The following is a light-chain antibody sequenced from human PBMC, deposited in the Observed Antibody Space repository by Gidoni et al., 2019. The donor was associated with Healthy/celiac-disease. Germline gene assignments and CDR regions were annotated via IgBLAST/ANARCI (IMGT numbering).Light chain of an antibody. J-gene: IGKJ4*01. CDR2: KAS. CDR3: QQYNSYSGLT. CDR1: QSISSW. V-gene: IGKV1-5*03. Sequence: DSQMTQSPSTLSASLGDRVTITCRASQSISSWLAWYQQKPGKAPKLLIYKASSLESGVPSRFSGSGSGTEFTLTISSLQPDDFATYYCQQYNSYSGLTFXGXTKVEIK.